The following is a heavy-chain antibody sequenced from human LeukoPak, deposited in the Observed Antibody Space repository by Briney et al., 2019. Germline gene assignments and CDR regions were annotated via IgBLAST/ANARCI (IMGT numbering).Heavy chain of an antibody. D-gene: IGHD6-13*01. V-gene: IGHV1-2*02. CDR3: ARVEIATDPYYFDY. CDR2: INPNSGGT. CDR1: GYTFTGYY. J-gene: IGHJ4*02. Sequence: ASVKVSCKASGYTFTGYYMHWVRQAPGQGLEWMGWINPNSGGTNYAQKFQGRVTMTRDTSISTAYMELSRLRSDDTAVYYCARVEIATDPYYFDYWGQGTLVTVSS.